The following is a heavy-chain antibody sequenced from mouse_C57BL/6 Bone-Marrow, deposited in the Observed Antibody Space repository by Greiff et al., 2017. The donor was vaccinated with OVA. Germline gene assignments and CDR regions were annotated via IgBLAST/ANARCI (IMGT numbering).Heavy chain of an antibody. Sequence: EVQLQESGPGLVKPSQSLSLTCSVTGYSITSGYYWNWIRQFPGNKLEWMGYISYDGSNNYNPSLKKRISITRDTSKNQFFLKLNSVTTEDTATYYGSEGEFGYYGRFAYWGQGTLVTVSA. CDR3: SEGEFGYYGRFAY. J-gene: IGHJ3*01. D-gene: IGHD1-1*01. CDR2: ISYDGSN. CDR1: GYSITSGYY. V-gene: IGHV3-6*01.